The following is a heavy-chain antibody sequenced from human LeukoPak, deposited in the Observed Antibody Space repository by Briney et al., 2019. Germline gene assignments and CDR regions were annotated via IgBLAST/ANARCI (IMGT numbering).Heavy chain of an antibody. Sequence: SETLSLTCAVSGGSISNGNWWSWVRQPPGKGLEWIGEIFHSGSTNYNPSLKSRVTISVDKSKNQFSLNLGSVTAADTAVYYCVSGTTVTSFAYWGQGTLVTVSS. J-gene: IGHJ4*02. CDR1: GGSISNGNW. CDR3: VSGTTVTSFAY. CDR2: IFHSGST. V-gene: IGHV4-4*02. D-gene: IGHD4-17*01.